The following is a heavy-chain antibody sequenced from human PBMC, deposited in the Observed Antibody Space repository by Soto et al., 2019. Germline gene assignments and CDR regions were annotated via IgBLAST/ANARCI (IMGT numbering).Heavy chain of an antibody. CDR1: GGSFSGYY. D-gene: IGHD1-26*01. J-gene: IGHJ3*02. CDR2: IKHSGST. Sequence: SETLSLTCAVYGGSFSGYYWSWIRQPPGKGLEWIGEIKHSGSTNYNPSLKSRVTISVDTSKNQFSLKLSSVTAADTAVYYCAREGGATHAFAFDIWGQGTMVTVSS. V-gene: IGHV4-34*01. CDR3: AREGGATHAFAFDI.